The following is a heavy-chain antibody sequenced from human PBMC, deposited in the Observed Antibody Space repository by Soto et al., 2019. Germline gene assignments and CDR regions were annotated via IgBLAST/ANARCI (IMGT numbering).Heavy chain of an antibody. J-gene: IGHJ4*02. CDR3: ASRTSGWYFDY. CDR1: GFTFTSYA. D-gene: IGHD6-19*01. CDR2: ISGSGGST. V-gene: IGHV3-23*01. Sequence: EVQLLESGGGLVQPGGSLRLSCTAYGFTFTSYAMNWVRQAPGTGLEWVSVISGSGGSTYYADSVKGRFTISRDNSKNTLYLQMNSLRAEDTAVYYCASRTSGWYFDYWGQGTLVTVSS.